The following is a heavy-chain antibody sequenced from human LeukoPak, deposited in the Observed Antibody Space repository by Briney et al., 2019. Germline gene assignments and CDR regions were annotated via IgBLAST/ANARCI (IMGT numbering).Heavy chain of an antibody. Sequence: GSLRLSCAASGFTFSSYTMNWVRQPPGKGLEWVSNIGTSSTTIYYADSVKGRFTISRDNAKNSLYLQVNSLRAEDTAVYYCARVVGEYFDLWGRGTLVTVSS. CDR2: IGTSSTTI. J-gene: IGHJ2*01. D-gene: IGHD6-6*01. V-gene: IGHV3-48*04. CDR3: ARVVGEYFDL. CDR1: GFTFSSYT.